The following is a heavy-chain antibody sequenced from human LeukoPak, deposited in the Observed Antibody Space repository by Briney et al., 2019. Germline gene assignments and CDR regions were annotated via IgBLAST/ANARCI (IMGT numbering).Heavy chain of an antibody. Sequence: SGGSLRLSCAASGFTVSSNYMSWVRQAPGKGLEWVSVIYSGGSTYYADSVKGRFTISRDNSKNTLYLQVNSLRAEDTAVYYCARGNGSGSYLIDYWGQGTLVTVSS. J-gene: IGHJ4*02. CDR2: IYSGGST. D-gene: IGHD3-10*01. CDR3: ARGNGSGSYLIDY. CDR1: GFTVSSNY. V-gene: IGHV3-53*05.